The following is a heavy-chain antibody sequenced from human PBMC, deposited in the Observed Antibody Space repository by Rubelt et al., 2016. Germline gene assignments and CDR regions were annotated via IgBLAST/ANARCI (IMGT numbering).Heavy chain of an antibody. CDR2: IYYTGST. Sequence: QVQLQESGPGLLKPSETLSLTCTVSGGSISGYSSNYYWSWIRQPPGKGLEWIGHIYYTGSTNYNPSLKSRVTISVDTSKNQFSLKLGSLTAADTAVYYCARERRERFLEWSGWDFHDYGMEVWGQGTTVTVSS. CDR1: GGSISGYSSNYY. J-gene: IGHJ6*02. CDR3: ARERRERFLEWSGWDFHDYGMEV. D-gene: IGHD3-3*01. V-gene: IGHV4-61*01.